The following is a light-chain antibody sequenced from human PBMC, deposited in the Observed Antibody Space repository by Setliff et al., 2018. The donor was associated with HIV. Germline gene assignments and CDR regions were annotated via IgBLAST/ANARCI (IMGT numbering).Light chain of an antibody. CDR3: SSYSSGNFA. CDR2: DIN. CDR1: SSDVGGYDY. J-gene: IGLJ1*01. Sequence: QSALTQPASVSGSPGQSITISCTGTSSDVGGYDYVSWFQQYPDRAPKLLIYDINKRPSRVSGRFSGSKSGKTASLTISGLQTADEADYYCSSYSSGNFAFGSGTKVTVL. V-gene: IGLV2-14*01.